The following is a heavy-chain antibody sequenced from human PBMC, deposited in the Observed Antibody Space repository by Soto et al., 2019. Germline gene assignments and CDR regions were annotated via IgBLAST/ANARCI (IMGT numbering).Heavy chain of an antibody. CDR2: ISGSGGST. D-gene: IGHD3-16*02. Sequence: GGSLRLSCAASGFTFSSYAMSWVRQAPGKGLEWVSAISGSGGSTYYADSVKGRFTISRDNSKNTLYLQMNSLRAEDTAVYYCAKPYIYDYVWGSYRHRIQYYFDYWGQGT. CDR3: AKPYIYDYVWGSYRHRIQYYFDY. CDR1: GFTFSSYA. J-gene: IGHJ4*02. V-gene: IGHV3-23*01.